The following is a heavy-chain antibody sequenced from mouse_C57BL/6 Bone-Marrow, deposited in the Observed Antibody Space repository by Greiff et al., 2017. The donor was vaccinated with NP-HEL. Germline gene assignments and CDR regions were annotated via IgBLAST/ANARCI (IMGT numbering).Heavy chain of an antibody. Sequence: EVMLVESGGGLVRPGASLRLSCAASGFTFTDYYMSWVRQPPGKAPEWLALIRNKANGYTTEYTASVKGRFTISRDNSQNILYLQMNTLRAEDSATYYCVEARSGTGRFAYWGQGTLVTVSA. D-gene: IGHD4-1*01. CDR2: IRNKANGYTT. V-gene: IGHV7-4*01. CDR3: VEARSGTGRFAY. CDR1: GFTFTDYY. J-gene: IGHJ3*01.